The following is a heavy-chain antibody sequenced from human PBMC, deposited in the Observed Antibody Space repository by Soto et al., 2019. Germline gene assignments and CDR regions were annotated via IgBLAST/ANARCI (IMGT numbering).Heavy chain of an antibody. CDR3: ARGWGYCSGGSCYKDYYYYMDV. J-gene: IGHJ6*03. CDR2: INHSGST. D-gene: IGHD2-15*01. V-gene: IGHV4-34*01. Sequence: QVQLQQWGAVLLKPSETLSLTCAVYGGSFSGYYWSWIRQPPGKGLEWIGEINHSGSTNYNPSLKSRVTISVDTSKNQFSLKLSSVTAADTAVYYCARGWGYCSGGSCYKDYYYYMDVWGKGTTVTVSS. CDR1: GGSFSGYY.